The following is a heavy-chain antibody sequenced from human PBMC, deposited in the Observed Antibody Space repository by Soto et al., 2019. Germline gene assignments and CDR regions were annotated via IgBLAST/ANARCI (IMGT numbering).Heavy chain of an antibody. D-gene: IGHD3-22*01. CDR3: ASGGVGVMIVPRD. CDR1: GGTFSSYA. J-gene: IGHJ4*02. Sequence: QVQLVQYGAEVKKHGSSVKISCKASGGTFSSYAISWVRQAPGQGLEWMGGISPIFGTANYAQKFQGRVTITADESTSTAYMELSSLRSEDTAVYYCASGGVGVMIVPRDWGQGTLVNVSS. V-gene: IGHV1-69*01. CDR2: ISPIFGTA.